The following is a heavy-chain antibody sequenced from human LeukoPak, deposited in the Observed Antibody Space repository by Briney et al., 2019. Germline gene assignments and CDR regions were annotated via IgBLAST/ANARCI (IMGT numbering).Heavy chain of an antibody. D-gene: IGHD5-24*01. J-gene: IGHJ5*02. V-gene: IGHV6-1*01. CDR1: GDSVSSSSAA. CDR3: ARGKGNGYKKMENWFDP. Sequence: SQTLSLTCAISGDSVSSSSAAWNWIRQSPSRGLEWLGRTYYRSKWYSDYAVSVKSRMTINPDTSKNQFSLKLSSVTAADTAVYYCARGKGNGYKKMENWFDPWGQGTLVTVSS. CDR2: TYYRSKWYS.